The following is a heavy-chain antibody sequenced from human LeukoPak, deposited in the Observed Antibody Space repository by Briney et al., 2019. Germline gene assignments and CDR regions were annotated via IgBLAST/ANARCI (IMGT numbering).Heavy chain of an antibody. CDR2: IKEDGSKK. CDR1: GFTFSNYW. J-gene: IGHJ4*02. D-gene: IGHD3-22*01. V-gene: IGHV3-7*01. CDR3: ARSRSGYYEDY. Sequence: GGSLRLSCAASGFTFSNYWMSWVRQAPGKGLEWVANIKEDGSKKYYVDSVKGRFTISRDNAKNSLSLQVNSLSAEDTAVYYCARSRSGYYEDYWGQGTLVTVSS.